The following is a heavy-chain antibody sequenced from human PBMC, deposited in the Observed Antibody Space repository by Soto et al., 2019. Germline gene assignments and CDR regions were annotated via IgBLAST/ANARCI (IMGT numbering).Heavy chain of an antibody. V-gene: IGHV3-15*01. Sequence: GGSLRLSCVASGFTFSNAWMTWVRQAPGKGLEWVGRIKSKTDGGTTDNAAPVKGRFTISRDDSKNTLYLQMNSLTTDDTAVYYCARGAPANYYFDYWGQGTLVTVSS. CDR2: IKSKTDGGTT. CDR3: ARGAPANYYFDY. D-gene: IGHD6-13*01. CDR1: GFTFSNAW. J-gene: IGHJ4*02.